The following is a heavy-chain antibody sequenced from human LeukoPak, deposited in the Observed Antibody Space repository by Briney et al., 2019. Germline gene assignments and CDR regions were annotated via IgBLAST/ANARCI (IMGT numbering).Heavy chain of an antibody. Sequence: PSETLSLTCTVSGGPISSYYWSWIRQPPGKGLEWIGYIYTSGSTNYNPSLKSRVTISVDTSKNQFSLKLSSVTAADTAVYYCARHTRDGLDPWGQGTLVTVSS. CDR3: ARHTRDGLDP. V-gene: IGHV4-4*09. CDR2: IYTSGST. J-gene: IGHJ5*02. CDR1: GGPISSYY. D-gene: IGHD2-8*01.